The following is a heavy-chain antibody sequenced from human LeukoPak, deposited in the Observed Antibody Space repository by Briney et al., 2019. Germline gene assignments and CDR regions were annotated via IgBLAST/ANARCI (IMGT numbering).Heavy chain of an antibody. J-gene: IGHJ4*02. CDR1: GGSISSGGYS. CDR3: ARTSTVTTYYFDY. Sequence: PSQTLSLTCAVSGGSISSGGYSWSWIRQPPGKGLEWIGYIYHSGSTYYNPSLKSRVTISVDRSKNRFSLKLSSVTAADTAVYYCARTSTVTTYYFDYWGQGTLVTVSS. D-gene: IGHD4-17*01. V-gene: IGHV4-30-2*01. CDR2: IYHSGST.